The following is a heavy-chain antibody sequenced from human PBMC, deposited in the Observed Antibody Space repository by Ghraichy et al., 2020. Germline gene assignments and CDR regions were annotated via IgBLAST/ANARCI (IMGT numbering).Heavy chain of an antibody. J-gene: IGHJ4*02. CDR1: GGSIGGYY. CDR3: AKGRYCGGGACYPRPSSFDY. V-gene: IGHV4-34*01. Sequence: SETLSLTCSVYGGSIGGYYWSWIRHSPGQGLEWIGEINYVGVTIYNPSLESRVTLSLDTYNNQFSLSLASVTAADTALYVCAKGRYCGGGACYPRPSSFDYWGRGIPVTVST. CDR2: INYVGVT. D-gene: IGHD2-15*01.